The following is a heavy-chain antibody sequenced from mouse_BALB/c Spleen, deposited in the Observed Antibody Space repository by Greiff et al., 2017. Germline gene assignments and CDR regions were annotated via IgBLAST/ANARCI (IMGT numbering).Heavy chain of an antibody. D-gene: IGHD1-2*01. CDR3: AREGYYGLFAY. J-gene: IGHJ3*01. Sequence: VKLMESAAELARPGASVKMSCKASGYTFTSYTMHWVKQRPGQGLEWIGYINPSSGYTEYNQKFKDKTTLTADKSSSTAYMQLSSLTSEDSAVYYCAREGYYGLFAYWGQGTLVTVSA. V-gene: IGHV1-4*02. CDR1: GYTFTSYT. CDR2: INPSSGYT.